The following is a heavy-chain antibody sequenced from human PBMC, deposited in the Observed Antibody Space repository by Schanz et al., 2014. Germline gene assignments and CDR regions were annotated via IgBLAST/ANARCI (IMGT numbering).Heavy chain of an antibody. CDR1: GFIFGSSV. CDR2: ISSSSSTI. J-gene: IGHJ3*02. V-gene: IGHV3-48*01. D-gene: IGHD3-10*01. CDR3: AKGRFGELSAFDI. Sequence: EVQLLESGGGLIQPGGSLRLSCAASGFIFGSSVMAWVRQAPGKGLEWVAYISSSSSTIHYADSVKGRFTISRDNAKNSLYLQMDSLRAEDTAVYYCAKGRFGELSAFDIWGQGTMVTVSS.